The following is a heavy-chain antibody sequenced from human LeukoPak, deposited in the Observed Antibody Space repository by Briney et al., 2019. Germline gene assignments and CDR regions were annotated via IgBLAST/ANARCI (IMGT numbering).Heavy chain of an antibody. V-gene: IGHV4-61*02. Sequence: SETLSLTCTVSGGSISSGSYYWSWIRQPAGKGLEWIGRICTSGSTNYNPSLKSRVTISVDTSKNQFSLKLSSVTAADTAVYYCARESVYSSSWMIDYWGQGTLVTVSS. CDR1: GGSISSGSYY. CDR2: ICTSGST. CDR3: ARESVYSSSWMIDY. D-gene: IGHD6-13*01. J-gene: IGHJ4*02.